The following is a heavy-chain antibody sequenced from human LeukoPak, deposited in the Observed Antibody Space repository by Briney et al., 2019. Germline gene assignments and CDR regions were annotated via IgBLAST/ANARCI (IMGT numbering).Heavy chain of an antibody. CDR1: GFTFSSYT. CDR2: ISSDGTNK. V-gene: IGHV3-30-3*01. Sequence: GRSLRLSCAASGFTFSSYTMHWVRQAPGKGLEWVAVISSDGTNKYYADSVQGRFTISRDNYKNTVYLQMNRLRAEDKAVYYCPSSLGYCSGGYCYGLRWDLDYWGQGTLVTVSS. D-gene: IGHD2-15*01. J-gene: IGHJ4*02. CDR3: PSSLGYCSGGYCYGLRWDLDY.